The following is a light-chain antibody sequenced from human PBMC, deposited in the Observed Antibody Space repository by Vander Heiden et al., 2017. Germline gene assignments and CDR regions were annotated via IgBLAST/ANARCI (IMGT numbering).Light chain of an antibody. V-gene: IGLV2-14*03. Sequence: QSALTQPASVSGSPGQPITISCTATSSDVGADNYVCWYQQHPGEAPKLRVYAVSNRPSGVSNRFSGSKSGNTASLTISGLQAEDEATYYCCSYTRSETDVFGTGTEVTVL. CDR1: SSDVGADNY. CDR3: CSYTRSETDV. J-gene: IGLJ1*01. CDR2: AVS.